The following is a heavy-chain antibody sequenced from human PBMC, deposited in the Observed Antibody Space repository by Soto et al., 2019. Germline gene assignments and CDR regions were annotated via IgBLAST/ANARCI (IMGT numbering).Heavy chain of an antibody. V-gene: IGHV5-10-1*01. CDR1: GYSFTSYW. D-gene: IGHD3-10*01. J-gene: IGHJ4*02. CDR2: IDPSDFDS. Sequence: GESLKISCQGSGYSFTSYWISCVRQMPGKGLEWMGRIDPSDFDSDYSPSFQGRVTISIDRSISTAYLQWSSLKASDTAMYYCARSFGASDYFDSWGQGTLVTVSS. CDR3: ARSFGASDYFDS.